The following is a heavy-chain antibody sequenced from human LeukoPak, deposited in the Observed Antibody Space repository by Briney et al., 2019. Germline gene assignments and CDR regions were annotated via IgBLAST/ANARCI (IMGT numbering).Heavy chain of an antibody. V-gene: IGHV3-13*01. CDR1: GFTFSSYD. J-gene: IGHJ3*02. CDR3: AREIAMAAWAAFDI. CDR2: IGTAGDT. Sequence: GGSLRLSCAASGFTFSSYDMHWVRQVTGKGLEWVSGIGTAGDTYYPGSVKGRFTISRENAKNSLYLQMNSLRAGDTAVYYCAREIAMAAWAAFDIRGQGTMVTVSS. D-gene: IGHD6-19*01.